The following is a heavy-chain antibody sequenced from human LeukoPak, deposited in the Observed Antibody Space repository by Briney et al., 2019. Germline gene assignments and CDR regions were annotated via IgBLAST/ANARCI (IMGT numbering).Heavy chain of an antibody. J-gene: IGHJ4*02. CDR1: GGSFSGYF. Sequence: SETLSLTCDVYGGSFSGYFWTWFCQTPGQGLEWIGEISQSGRQIYKPSLKSRVTISVDTSKNQFSLKLTSMTAADKAVYYCSVSTVKVTTRTLDHWSQGTLVTVSS. D-gene: IGHD4-17*01. CDR2: ISQSGRQ. V-gene: IGHV4-34*01. CDR3: SVSTVKVTTRTLDH.